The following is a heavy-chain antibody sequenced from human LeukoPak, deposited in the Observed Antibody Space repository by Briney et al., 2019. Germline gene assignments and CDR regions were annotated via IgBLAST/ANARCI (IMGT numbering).Heavy chain of an antibody. J-gene: IGHJ5*02. CDR1: GYTFTGYY. CDR2: INPNSGGT. D-gene: IGHD3-10*01. V-gene: IGHV1-2*04. Sequence: ASVKVSCKASGYTFTGYYMHWVRQAPGQGLEWMGWINPNSGGTNYAQKFQGWVTMTRDSSISTAYMELSRLRSDDTAVYYCASSRYGSTWFDPWGQGTLVTVSS. CDR3: ASSRYGSTWFDP.